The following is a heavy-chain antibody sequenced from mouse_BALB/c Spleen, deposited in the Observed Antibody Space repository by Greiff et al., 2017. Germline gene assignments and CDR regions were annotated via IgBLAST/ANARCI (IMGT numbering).Heavy chain of an antibody. CDR2: ISNGGGST. Sequence: EVQLVESGGGLVQPGGSLKLSCAASGFTFSSYSMSWVRQTPEKRLEWVAYISNGGGSTYYPDTVKGRFTISRDTAKNTLYLQMSSLKSEDTAMYYCARGYKYDNYYAMDYWGQGTSVTVSS. CDR1: GFTFSSYS. V-gene: IGHV5-12-2*01. CDR3: ARGYKYDNYYAMDY. D-gene: IGHD2-14*01. J-gene: IGHJ4*01.